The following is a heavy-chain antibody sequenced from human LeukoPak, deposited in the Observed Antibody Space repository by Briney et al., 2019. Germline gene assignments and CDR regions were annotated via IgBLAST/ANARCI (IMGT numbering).Heavy chain of an antibody. CDR3: ARVSYYYGSGSYHIFDY. CDR2: IYYSGST. D-gene: IGHD3-10*01. CDR1: GGSISSYY. Sequence: SETLSLTCTVSGGSISSYYWSWIRQPPGKGLEWIGYIYYSGSTNYNPSLKSRVTISVDTSKNQFSLKLSSVTAADTAVYYCARVSYYYGSGSYHIFDYWGQGTLVTVSS. V-gene: IGHV4-59*01. J-gene: IGHJ4*02.